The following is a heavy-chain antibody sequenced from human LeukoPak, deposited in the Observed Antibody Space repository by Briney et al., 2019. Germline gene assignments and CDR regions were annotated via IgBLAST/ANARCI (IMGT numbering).Heavy chain of an antibody. D-gene: IGHD1-26*01. Sequence: ASVEVSCKASGYTFTGYYMHWVRQAPGQGLEWMGRINPNSGGTNYAQKFQGRVTMTRDTSISTAYMELSRLRSDDTAVYYCARLRELPQHDAFDIWGQGTMVTVSS. J-gene: IGHJ3*02. CDR3: ARLRELPQHDAFDI. CDR1: GYTFTGYY. V-gene: IGHV1-2*06. CDR2: INPNSGGT.